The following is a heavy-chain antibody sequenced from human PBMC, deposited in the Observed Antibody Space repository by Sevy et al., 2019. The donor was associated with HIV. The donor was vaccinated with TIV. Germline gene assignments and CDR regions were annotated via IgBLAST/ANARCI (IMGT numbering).Heavy chain of an antibody. V-gene: IGHV3-7*01. Sequence: GGSLRLTCAASGFTLNNYWMNWVRQAPGKGLEWVANIKQDGSVKYYVDSVKGRFTISRDNARNLVFLQMNSLRVEDTALYYCVRAIAADGSFWVQGTLVTVSS. D-gene: IGHD6-13*01. J-gene: IGHJ4*02. CDR1: GFTLNNYW. CDR3: VRAIAADGSF. CDR2: IKQDGSVK.